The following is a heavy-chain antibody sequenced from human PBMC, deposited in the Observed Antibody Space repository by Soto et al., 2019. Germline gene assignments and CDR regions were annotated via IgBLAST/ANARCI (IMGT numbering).Heavy chain of an antibody. D-gene: IGHD2-2*01. CDR1: GFTFSSYG. CDR3: AKDYCISTSCYSRMDV. CDR2: ISYDGSNK. V-gene: IGHV3-30*18. Sequence: PGGSLRLSCAASGFTFSSYGMHWVRQAPGKGLEWVAVISYDGSNKYYADSVKGRFTISGDNSKNTLYLQMNSLRAEDTAVYYCAKDYCISTSCYSRMDVWGQGTTVTVSS. J-gene: IGHJ6*02.